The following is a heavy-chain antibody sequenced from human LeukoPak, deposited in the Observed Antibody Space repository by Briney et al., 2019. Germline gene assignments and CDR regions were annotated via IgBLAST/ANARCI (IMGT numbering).Heavy chain of an antibody. CDR3: ARDNKGFGELTFDY. J-gene: IGHJ4*02. V-gene: IGHV3-7*01. CDR1: GFTFSSYS. Sequence: RPGGSLRLSCAASGFTFSSYSMNWVRQAPGKGLEWVANIKQDGSEKYYVDSVKGRFTISRDNAKNSLYLQMNSLRAEDTAVYYCARDNKGFGELTFDYWGQGTLVTVSS. D-gene: IGHD3-10*01. CDR2: IKQDGSEK.